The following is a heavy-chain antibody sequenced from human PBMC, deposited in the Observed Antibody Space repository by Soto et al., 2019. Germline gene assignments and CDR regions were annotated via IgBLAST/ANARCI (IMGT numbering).Heavy chain of an antibody. J-gene: IGHJ3*02. Sequence: GVPLRLSCVASGLTFSSPCVHWVLQSPGKVLVWVSRINSDGSDTTYADSVKGRFTISRDNAKNTLYLQMHSLRAEDTALYYCARGLEEWARPTVIWVQGTLVTVSS. CDR1: GLTFSSPC. CDR3: ARGLEEWARPTVI. CDR2: INSDGSDT. D-gene: IGHD3-3*01. V-gene: IGHV3-74*01.